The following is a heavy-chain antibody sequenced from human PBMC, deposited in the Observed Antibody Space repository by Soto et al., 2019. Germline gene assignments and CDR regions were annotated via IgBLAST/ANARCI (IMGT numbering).Heavy chain of an antibody. Sequence: QVQLQQWGAGLLKPSETLSLTCAVYGGSLSGYYGNWIGQSPGKGLEWIGEINYSGSTNYNPSIKNKFTKSIDMPKNQFCLKVSAVTDGDTAVYYCARTRNLDVWGQGTTVTVSS. J-gene: IGHJ6*02. CDR1: GGSLSGYY. CDR2: INYSGST. V-gene: IGHV4-34*01. D-gene: IGHD1-1*01. CDR3: ARTRNLDV.